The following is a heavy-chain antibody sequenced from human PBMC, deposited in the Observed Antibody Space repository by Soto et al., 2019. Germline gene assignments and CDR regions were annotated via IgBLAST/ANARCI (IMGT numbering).Heavy chain of an antibody. CDR3: ARVVGIGDHYYGMDV. D-gene: IGHD1-26*01. CDR1: GGTFSSYA. CDR2: IIPIFGTA. J-gene: IGHJ6*02. Sequence: QVQLVQSGAEVKKPGSSVKVSCKASGGTFSSYAISWVRQAPGQGLEWMGGIIPIFGTANYAQKLQGRVTIITDESTSTAYMELRSLRSEDTAVYYCARVVGIGDHYYGMDVWGQGTTVTVSS. V-gene: IGHV1-69*05.